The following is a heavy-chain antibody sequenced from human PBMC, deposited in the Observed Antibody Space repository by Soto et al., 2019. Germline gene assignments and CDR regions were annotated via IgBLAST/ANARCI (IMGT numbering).Heavy chain of an antibody. J-gene: IGHJ3*01. CDR3: AIVHEREHAYDV. V-gene: IGHV3-53*01. CDR1: GFTISGKKY. CDR2: LYDLDGS. D-gene: IGHD1-1*01. Sequence: DVQLVESGGGLIQPGESLRLSCAAFGFTISGKKYVAWVRQAPGKGLEWVSALYDLDGSFYAASVKGRFTTSSDSSKTPVYLQMNDLRPDDTAVYYCAIVHEREHAYDVWGQGTTVTVAS.